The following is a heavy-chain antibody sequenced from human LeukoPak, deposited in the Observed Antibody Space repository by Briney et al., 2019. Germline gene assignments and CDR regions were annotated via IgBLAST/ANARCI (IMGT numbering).Heavy chain of an antibody. D-gene: IGHD1-26*01. Sequence: GGSLRLSCVGSGFTFSSHWMSWVRQAPGKGLEWVANINQGEGEKYYVDSVKGRFTISRDNAKKSLFLQMNSLRAEDTAVYYCAGGRFIAGTTAYYFDYWGQGTLVTVSS. CDR1: GFTFSSHW. CDR3: AGGRFIAGTTAYYFDY. V-gene: IGHV3-7*03. CDR2: INQGEGEK. J-gene: IGHJ4*02.